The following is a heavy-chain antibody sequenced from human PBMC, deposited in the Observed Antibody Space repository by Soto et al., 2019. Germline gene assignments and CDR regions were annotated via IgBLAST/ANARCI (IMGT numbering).Heavy chain of an antibody. CDR1: GYSFTSYW. CDR3: ARLRSIAAAGTGDNWFDP. V-gene: IGHV5-51*01. J-gene: IGHJ5*02. CDR2: IYPGDSDT. D-gene: IGHD6-13*01. Sequence: EVQLVQSGAEVKKPGESLKISCKGSGYSFTSYWIGWVRQMPGKGLEWMGIIYPGDSDTRYSPSFQGQVTISADKSISTAYLQWSSLKASDTAMYYCARLRSIAAAGTGDNWFDPWGQGTLVTVSS.